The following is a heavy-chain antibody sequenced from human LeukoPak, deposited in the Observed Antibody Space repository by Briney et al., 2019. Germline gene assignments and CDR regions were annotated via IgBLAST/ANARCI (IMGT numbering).Heavy chain of an antibody. CDR1: GGSFSGYY. CDR2: VNHSGST. CDR3: ATTLSSSWYYNWFDP. J-gene: IGHJ5*02. V-gene: IGHV4-34*10. Sequence: PSETLSLTCAVYGGSFSGYYWTWIRQSPEKGLEWIGEVNHSGSTKYNPSFRSRVTMSVDASKNQFSLKLSSVTAADTAVYYCATTLSSSWYYNWFDPWGQGTLVTASS. D-gene: IGHD6-13*01.